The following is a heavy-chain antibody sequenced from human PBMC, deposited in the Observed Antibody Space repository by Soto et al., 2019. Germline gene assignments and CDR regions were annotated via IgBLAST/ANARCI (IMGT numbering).Heavy chain of an antibody. V-gene: IGHV4-59*11. D-gene: IGHD2-2*03. CDR1: VNPTKPPY. CDR3: ASGWMAAFDN. CDR2: IYYSGST. Sequence: SEPLPSTAMVPVNPTKPPYWTGDRQGPGEGMEVIGYIYYSGSTLYNPSLKRRVTISADTAKNQFSLRLTSLTAADTAVYYCASGWMAAFDNWGQGTLVTVSS. J-gene: IGHJ4*02.